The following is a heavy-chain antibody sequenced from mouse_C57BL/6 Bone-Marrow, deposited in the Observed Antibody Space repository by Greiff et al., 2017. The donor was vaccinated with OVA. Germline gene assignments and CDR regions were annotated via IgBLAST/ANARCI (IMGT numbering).Heavy chain of an antibody. V-gene: IGHV1-18*01. CDR2: INPNNGGT. D-gene: IGHD1-1*01. J-gene: IGHJ1*03. Sequence: EVKLMESGPELVKPGASVKIPCKASGYTFTDYNMDWVKQSHGKSLEWIGDINPNNGGTIYNQKFKGKATLTVDKSSSTAYMELRSLTSEDTAVYYCARLRGSSPGYWYFDVWGTGTTVTVSS. CDR3: ARLRGSSPGYWYFDV. CDR1: GYTFTDYN.